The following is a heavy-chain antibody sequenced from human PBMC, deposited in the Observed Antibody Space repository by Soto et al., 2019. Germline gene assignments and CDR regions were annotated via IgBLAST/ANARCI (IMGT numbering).Heavy chain of an antibody. V-gene: IGHV3-11*06. CDR2: ISSSSRYT. J-gene: IGHJ3*02. Sequence: GGALRLSCAASGCTFSDYYMSWIRQAPGKGLEWISYISSSSRYTNYADSVKGRFTISRDNARNSLFLQMNSLRAEDTAMYYCARDKKEVTAGRGAFDIWGQGTMITVSS. CDR3: ARDKKEVTAGRGAFDI. CDR1: GCTFSDYY. D-gene: IGHD3-10*01.